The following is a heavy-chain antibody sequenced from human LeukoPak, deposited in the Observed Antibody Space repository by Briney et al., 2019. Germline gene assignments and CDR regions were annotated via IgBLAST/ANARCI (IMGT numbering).Heavy chain of an antibody. CDR1: GGSINGGAYS. Sequence: SPSQTLSLTCAVSGGSINGGAYSWSWMRQPPGMGLEWIGYIYQSGSTYYNPSLMSRVTMSVDKSQNQFSLKLSSVTAADTAVYYCAREGDGGSYLYWGQGTLVTVSS. V-gene: IGHV4-30-2*01. D-gene: IGHD1-26*01. CDR2: IYQSGST. J-gene: IGHJ4*02. CDR3: AREGDGGSYLY.